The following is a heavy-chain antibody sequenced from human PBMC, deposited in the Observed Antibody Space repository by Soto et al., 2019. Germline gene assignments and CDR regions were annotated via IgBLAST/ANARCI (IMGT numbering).Heavy chain of an antibody. D-gene: IGHD3-10*01. V-gene: IGHV4-39*01. CDR3: ARHAYGLGLRGVIITWWFDP. J-gene: IGHJ5*02. Sequence: SETLSLTCTVSGGSISSSSYYWGWIRQPPGKGLEWIGSIYYSGSTYYNPSLKSRVTISVDTSKNQFSLKLSSVTAADTAVYYCARHAYGLGLRGVIITWWFDPWGQGTLVTVSS. CDR1: GGSISSSSYY. CDR2: IYYSGST.